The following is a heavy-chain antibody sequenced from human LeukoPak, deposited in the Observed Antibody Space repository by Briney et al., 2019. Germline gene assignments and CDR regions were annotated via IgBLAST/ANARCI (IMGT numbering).Heavy chain of an antibody. J-gene: IGHJ4*02. Sequence: SSVNVSCKASRYTFTSYYMHWVRQAPGQGLEWMGIINPSGGSTSYAQKFQGRVTITRDTSTSTVYMELSSLRSEDTAVYYCFLDGSTSCSDKFDYWGQGTLVTVSS. V-gene: IGHV1-46*01. CDR3: FLDGSTSCSDKFDY. CDR1: RYTFTSYY. CDR2: INPSGGST. D-gene: IGHD2-2*01.